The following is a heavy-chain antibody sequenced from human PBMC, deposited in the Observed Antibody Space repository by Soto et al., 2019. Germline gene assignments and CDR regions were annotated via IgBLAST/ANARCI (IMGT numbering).Heavy chain of an antibody. V-gene: IGHV4-4*02. CDR1: GGSISSSNW. Sequence: SETLSLTCAVSGGSISSSNWWSWVRQPPGKGLEWIGEIYHSGSTNYNPSLKSRVTISVDKSKNQFSLKLSSVTAADTAVYYCARGGFWSSSWFDPWGQGTLVTVSS. CDR3: ARGGFWSSSWFDP. CDR2: IYHSGST. J-gene: IGHJ5*02. D-gene: IGHD3-3*01.